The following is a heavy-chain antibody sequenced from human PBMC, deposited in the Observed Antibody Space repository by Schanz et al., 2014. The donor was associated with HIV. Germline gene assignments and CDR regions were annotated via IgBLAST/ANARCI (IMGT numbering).Heavy chain of an antibody. Sequence: EVQLLESGGGLVQPGGSLRLSCAASGFTFSSYAMSWVRQAPGKGLEWVSGFSGSGGSTYYADSVKGRFTISRDNAKNSLYLQMKSLRDEDTAVYYCAREWVYYYYYGMDVWGQGTTVTVSS. CDR3: AREWVYYYYYGMDV. V-gene: IGHV3-23*01. J-gene: IGHJ6*02. CDR1: GFTFSSYA. D-gene: IGHD6-13*01. CDR2: FSGSGGST.